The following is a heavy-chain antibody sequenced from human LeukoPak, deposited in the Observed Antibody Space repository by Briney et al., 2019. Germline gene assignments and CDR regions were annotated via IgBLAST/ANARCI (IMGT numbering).Heavy chain of an antibody. CDR2: INYSGSA. J-gene: IGHJ5*02. CDR1: AASISDSDYY. CDR3: ARSYCTGSTCPRRWFDP. Sequence: PSETLSLTCTVSAASISDSDYYWGWIRQAPGKALEWIVNINYSGSAYYNPSLESRVTLDVDTSQNQVSLRLTSVTAAGTAVYFCARSYCTGSTCPRRWFDPWGQGTLVTVSS. V-gene: IGHV4-39*01. D-gene: IGHD2-8*02.